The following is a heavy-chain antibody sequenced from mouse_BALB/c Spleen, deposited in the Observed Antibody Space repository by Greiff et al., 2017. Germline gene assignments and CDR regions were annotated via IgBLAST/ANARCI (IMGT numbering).Heavy chain of an antibody. Sequence: EVQLQQSGTVLARPGASVKMSCKASGYTFTSYWMHWVKQRPGQGLEWIGAIYPGNSDTSYNQKFKGKAKLTAVTSTSTAYMELSSLTNEDSAVYYCTRWNFPYYYAMDYWGQGTSVTVSS. CDR1: GYTFTSYW. V-gene: IGHV1-5*01. CDR3: TRWNFPYYYAMDY. CDR2: IYPGNSDT. J-gene: IGHJ4*01.